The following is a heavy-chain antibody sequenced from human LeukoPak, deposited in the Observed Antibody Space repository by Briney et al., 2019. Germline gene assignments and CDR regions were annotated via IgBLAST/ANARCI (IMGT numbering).Heavy chain of an antibody. Sequence: PGGSLRLSCAASGLTFSSYAMTWVRQAPGKGLEWVSAISSSGSNTYYADSVKGRFTFSRDNSKTSLYLQLDSLRADDTAVYYCAKHSGSYYDFDYWGQGTLVTVSS. J-gene: IGHJ4*02. CDR2: ISSSGSNT. D-gene: IGHD1-26*01. CDR3: AKHSGSYYDFDY. V-gene: IGHV3-23*01. CDR1: GLTFSSYA.